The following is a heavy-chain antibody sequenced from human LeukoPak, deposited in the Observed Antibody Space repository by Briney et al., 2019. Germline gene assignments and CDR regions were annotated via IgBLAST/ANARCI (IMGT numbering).Heavy chain of an antibody. Sequence: SETLSLTCTVSGYSISSGYYWGWIRQPPGKGLEWIGSIYHSGSTYYNPSLKSRVTISVDTSKNQFSLKLSSVTAADTAVYYCARVAAYRTPLGAFDIWGQGTMVTVSS. J-gene: IGHJ3*02. CDR1: GYSISSGYY. CDR3: ARVAAYRTPLGAFDI. D-gene: IGHD6-6*01. CDR2: IYHSGST. V-gene: IGHV4-38-2*02.